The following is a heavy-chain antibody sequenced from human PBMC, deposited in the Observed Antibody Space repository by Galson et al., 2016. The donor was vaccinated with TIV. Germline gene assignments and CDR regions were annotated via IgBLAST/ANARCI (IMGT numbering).Heavy chain of an antibody. CDR2: ISGSGLST. CDR3: AKDFVRAAHVPEAGINDY. CDR1: GFTFSSYS. D-gene: IGHD6-19*01. J-gene: IGHJ4*02. V-gene: IGHV3-23*01. Sequence: SLRLSCAVSGFTFSSYSMRWVRQAPGKGLDWVSDISGSGLSTYYADSVKGRFTISRDNSKNTLYLQMNSLTVEDTAVYYCAKDFVRAAHVPEAGINDYWGQGTLVTVAS.